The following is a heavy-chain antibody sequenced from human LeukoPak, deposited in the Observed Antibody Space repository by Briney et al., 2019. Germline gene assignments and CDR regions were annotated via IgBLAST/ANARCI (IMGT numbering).Heavy chain of an antibody. J-gene: IGHJ4*02. Sequence: SETLSLTCAVSGASISSSNYYWGWVRQSPGKGLEWIGNIYSSGNTYYNASLKSRVTMYIDTSKNQFSLKLSSVTAADTAMYYCAKSNGYGLIDYWGQGTLVSISS. V-gene: IGHV4-39*01. CDR2: IYSSGNT. D-gene: IGHD5-12*01. CDR3: AKSNGYGLIDY. CDR1: GASISSSNYY.